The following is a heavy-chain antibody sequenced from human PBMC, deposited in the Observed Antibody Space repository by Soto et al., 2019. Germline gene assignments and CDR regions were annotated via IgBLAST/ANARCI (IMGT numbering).Heavy chain of an antibody. D-gene: IGHD1-26*01. CDR3: ARPMWRDDSKWGYFDL. Sequence: QVQLVESGGGVVQPGRSLRLSCAASGFTFSSYAMHWVRQAPGKGLEWVAVISYDGSNKYYADSVKGRFTISRDNSKNTLDLQMTSLRTEATAVYSCARPMWRDDSKWGYFDLWGRGTLVTVSS. J-gene: IGHJ2*01. CDR1: GFTFSSYA. CDR2: ISYDGSNK. V-gene: IGHV3-30-3*01.